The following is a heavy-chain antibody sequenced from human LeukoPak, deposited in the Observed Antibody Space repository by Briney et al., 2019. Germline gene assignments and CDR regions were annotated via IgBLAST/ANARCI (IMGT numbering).Heavy chain of an antibody. V-gene: IGHV4-59*08. Sequence: SEILSLTCTVSGASFSDFYWSWIRQSPGRGLEWIGYVSDSGGTSYNPSLKSRVTLSVDTSKNQFFLNLNSVTAADTAVYYCARHASGWVGELDYWGQGTLVTVSS. CDR2: VSDSGGT. CDR1: GASFSDFY. D-gene: IGHD6-19*01. J-gene: IGHJ4*02. CDR3: ARHASGWVGELDY.